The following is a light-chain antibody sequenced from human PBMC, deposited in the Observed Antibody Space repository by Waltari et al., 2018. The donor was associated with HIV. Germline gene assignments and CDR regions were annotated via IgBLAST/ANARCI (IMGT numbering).Light chain of an antibody. Sequence: DIQITQSPSTLSASIGDRVTITCRASQSISVWLAWYHQKPGKAPKPLIYEASNLESGVPSRFSGTGSGTEFTLTISSLQPDDSATFYCQQYDTFPWTFGQGTKVGIK. CDR1: QSISVW. J-gene: IGKJ1*01. CDR2: EAS. V-gene: IGKV1-5*03. CDR3: QQYDTFPWT.